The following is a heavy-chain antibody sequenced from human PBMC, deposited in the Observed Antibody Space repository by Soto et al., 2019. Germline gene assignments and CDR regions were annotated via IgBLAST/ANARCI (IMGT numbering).Heavy chain of an antibody. V-gene: IGHV3-30-3*02. J-gene: IGHJ6*03. D-gene: IGHD4-17*01. CDR1: GFTFSSYA. Sequence: GGSLRLSCAASGFTFSSYAMHWVRQAPGKGLEWVAVISYDGSNKYYADSVKGRFTISRDNSKNTLYLQMNSLRAEDTAVYYCAKPDGYYYYMDVWGKGTTVTVSS. CDR2: ISYDGSNK. CDR3: AKPDGYYYYMDV.